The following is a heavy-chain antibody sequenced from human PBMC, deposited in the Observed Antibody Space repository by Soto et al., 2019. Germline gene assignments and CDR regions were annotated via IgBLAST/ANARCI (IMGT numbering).Heavy chain of an antibody. CDR1: GFTLSSYG. Sequence: PGGSLRLSCAASGFTLSSYGMSWVRQAPGKGLEWVSAISANGQGIYYADSVRGRFTISRDTFKNTVFLHMDSLRAEDTAVYYCAKDRNYPRDCFHYWGQGTLVTVSS. V-gene: IGHV3-23*01. CDR3: AKDRNYPRDCFHY. CDR2: ISANGQGI. J-gene: IGHJ4*02. D-gene: IGHD1-7*01.